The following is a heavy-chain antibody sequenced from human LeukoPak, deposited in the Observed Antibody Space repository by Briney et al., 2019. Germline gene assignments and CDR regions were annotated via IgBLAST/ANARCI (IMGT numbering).Heavy chain of an antibody. CDR1: GGSFSGYY. D-gene: IGHD6-19*01. CDR3: ARINRQWLVLYYYYYYMYV. Sequence: SETLSLTCAVYGGSFSGYYWSWIRQPPGKGMEWIGEINHSGSTNYNPSLKSRVTISVDTSKNQFSLKLSSVTAADTAVYYCARINRQWLVLYYYYYYMYVWGKGTTVTISS. J-gene: IGHJ6*03. V-gene: IGHV4-34*01. CDR2: INHSGST.